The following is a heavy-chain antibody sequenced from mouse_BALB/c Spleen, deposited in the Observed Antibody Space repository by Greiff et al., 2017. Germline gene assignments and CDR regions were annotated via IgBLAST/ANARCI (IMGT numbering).Heavy chain of an antibody. CDR2: IWAGGST. CDR1: GFSLTSYG. CDR3: ARDREVRRAWFAY. V-gene: IGHV2-9*02. D-gene: IGHD2-14*01. Sequence: VQGVESGPGLVAPSQSLSITCTVSGFSLTSYGVHWVRQPPGKGLEWLGVIWAGGSTNYNSALMSRLSISKDNSKSQVFLKMNSLQTDDTAMYYCARDREVRRAWFAYWGQGTLVTVSA. J-gene: IGHJ3*01.